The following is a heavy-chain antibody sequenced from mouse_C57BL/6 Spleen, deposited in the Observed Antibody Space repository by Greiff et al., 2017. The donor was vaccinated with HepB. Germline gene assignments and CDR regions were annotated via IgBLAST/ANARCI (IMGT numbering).Heavy chain of an antibody. CDR3: AREGDGSSGSYFDY. Sequence: EVQRVESEGGLVQPGSSMKLSCTASGFTFSDYYMDWVRQVPEKGLEWVANINDDGSSTYYLDSLKSRFIISRDNAKNILYLQMRSLKSEDTATYYCAREGDGSSGSYFDYWGQGTTLTVSS. D-gene: IGHD1-1*01. V-gene: IGHV5-16*01. CDR1: GFTFSDYY. J-gene: IGHJ2*01. CDR2: INDDGSST.